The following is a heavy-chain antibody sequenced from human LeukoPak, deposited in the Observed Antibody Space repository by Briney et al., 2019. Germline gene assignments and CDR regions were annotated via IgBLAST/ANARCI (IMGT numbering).Heavy chain of an antibody. Sequence: GGSLRLSCAASGFTFSSYWMSWVRQAPGKGLEWVANIKQDGSEKYYVDSVKGRFTISRDNAKNTLYLQMNTLRVEDTAVYYCTRDLMDYDVSTGLHHYYMDVWGQGTTVTVSS. V-gene: IGHV3-7*01. D-gene: IGHD3-9*01. CDR2: IKQDGSEK. J-gene: IGHJ6*02. CDR3: TRDLMDYDVSTGLHHYYMDV. CDR1: GFTFSSYW.